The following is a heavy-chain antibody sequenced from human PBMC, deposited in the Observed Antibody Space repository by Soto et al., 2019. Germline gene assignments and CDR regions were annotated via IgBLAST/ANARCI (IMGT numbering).Heavy chain of an antibody. J-gene: IGHJ3*02. D-gene: IGHD2-2*01. V-gene: IGHV1-69*13. CDR1: GGTFSSYA. Sequence: ASVKVSCKASGGTFSSYAISWVRQAPGQGLEWMGGIIPIFGTANYAQKFQGRVTITADESTSTAYMELSGLRSEDTAVYYCAREACSSTSCYSSAAFDIWGQGTMVTVSS. CDR3: AREACSSTSCYSSAAFDI. CDR2: IIPIFGTA.